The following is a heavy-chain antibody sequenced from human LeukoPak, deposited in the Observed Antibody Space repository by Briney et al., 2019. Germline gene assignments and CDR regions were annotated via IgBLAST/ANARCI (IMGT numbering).Heavy chain of an antibody. D-gene: IGHD5-18*01. Sequence: ASVKVSCKASGYTFTSYAVHWVRQAPGQRLEWMGWINAGNGNTKYSQEFQGRVTITRDTSASTAYMELSSLRSEDMAVYYCARDPGYSYGWGSAFDIWGQGTMVTVSS. J-gene: IGHJ3*02. CDR3: ARDPGYSYGWGSAFDI. V-gene: IGHV1-3*03. CDR1: GYTFTSYA. CDR2: INAGNGNT.